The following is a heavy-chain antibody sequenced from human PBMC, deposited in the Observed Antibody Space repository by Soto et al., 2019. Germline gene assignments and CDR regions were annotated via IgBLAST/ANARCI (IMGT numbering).Heavy chain of an antibody. J-gene: IGHJ5*02. CDR3: ARAGGDIVVVPADRFDP. V-gene: IGHV4-31*03. CDR2: IYYSGST. CDR1: GGSISSGGYY. D-gene: IGHD2-2*01. Sequence: QVQLQESGPGLVKPSQTLSLTCTVSGGSISSGGYYWSWIRQHPGKGLEWIGYIYYSGSTYYNPSLKSRVTISVDPSKNQFSLKLSSVTAADTAVYYCARAGGDIVVVPADRFDPWGQGTLVTVSS.